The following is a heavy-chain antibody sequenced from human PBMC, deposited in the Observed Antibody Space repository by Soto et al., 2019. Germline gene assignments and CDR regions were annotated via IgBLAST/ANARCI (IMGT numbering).Heavy chain of an antibody. CDR2: IYSGGST. CDR3: ARARYAATSWRVYFAY. Sequence: GGSLRLSCAASGFTVSSNYMSWVRQAPGKGLEWVSVIYSGGSTYYADSVKGRFTISRDNAKNTLYLQMNSLRAEDTAVYYCARARYAATSWRVYFAYWGQGPLVTVSS. V-gene: IGHV3-66*01. CDR1: GFTVSSNY. J-gene: IGHJ4*02. D-gene: IGHD3-3*01.